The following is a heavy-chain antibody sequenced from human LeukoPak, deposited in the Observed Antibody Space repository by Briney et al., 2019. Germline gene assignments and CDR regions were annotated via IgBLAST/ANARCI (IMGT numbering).Heavy chain of an antibody. CDR3: ATLDYGSGSYVDY. V-gene: IGHV4-59*01. Sequence: SETLSLTCTVSGGSISSYYWSWIRQPPGKGLEWIGYTYYSGSTNYNPSLKSRVTISVDTSKNQFSLKLSSVTAADTAVYYCATLDYGSGSYVDYWGQGTLVTVSS. CDR1: GGSISSYY. D-gene: IGHD3-10*01. J-gene: IGHJ4*02. CDR2: TYYSGST.